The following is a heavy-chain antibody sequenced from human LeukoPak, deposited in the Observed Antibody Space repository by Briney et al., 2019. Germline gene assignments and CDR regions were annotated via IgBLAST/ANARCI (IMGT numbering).Heavy chain of an antibody. D-gene: IGHD6-13*01. V-gene: IGHV3-74*01. Sequence: GGSLRLSCAASGFSFSTHWMHWVRHAPGKGLVWVSRMSGDGSNTDYADSVKGRFTISRDNTKKTLYLQMNSLRAEDTAVYYCSRGISSDWGQGTLVTVSS. CDR2: MSGDGSNT. J-gene: IGHJ4*02. CDR3: SRGISSD. CDR1: GFSFSTHW.